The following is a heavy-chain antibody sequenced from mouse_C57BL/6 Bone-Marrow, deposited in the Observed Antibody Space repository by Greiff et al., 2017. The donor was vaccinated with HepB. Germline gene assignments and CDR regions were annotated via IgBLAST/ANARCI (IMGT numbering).Heavy chain of an antibody. CDR2: IRNKANNHAT. D-gene: IGHD1-1*01. V-gene: IGHV6-6*01. CDR3: TKITTVVAAGMDY. CDR1: GFTFSDAW. J-gene: IGHJ4*01. Sequence: EVKLMESGGGLVQPGGSMKLSCAASGFTFSDAWMDWVRQSPEKGLEWVAEIRNKANNHATYYAESVKGRFTISRDDSKSSVYLQMNSLRAEDTGIYYCTKITTVVAAGMDYWGQGTSVTVSS.